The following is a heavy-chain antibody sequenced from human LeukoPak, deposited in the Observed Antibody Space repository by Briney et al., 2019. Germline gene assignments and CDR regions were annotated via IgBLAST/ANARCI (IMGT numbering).Heavy chain of an antibody. Sequence: SQTLSLTCSVSGGSISSGDYCWSWIRQHPGKGLEWIGYIYYSGTTYYNPSLKSRITISIDTSTDQFSLKLSSVTAADTAVYYCARAEGRDGYNFGAFDFWGQGTMVTVSP. D-gene: IGHD5-24*01. CDR3: ARAEGRDGYNFGAFDF. V-gene: IGHV4-31*03. CDR1: GGSISSGDYC. J-gene: IGHJ3*01. CDR2: IYYSGTT.